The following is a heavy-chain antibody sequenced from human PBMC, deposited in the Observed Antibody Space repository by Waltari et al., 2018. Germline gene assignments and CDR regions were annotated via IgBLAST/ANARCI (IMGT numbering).Heavy chain of an antibody. J-gene: IGHJ5*02. D-gene: IGHD3-10*01. Sequence: QVQLVQSGAEVKKPGASVKVSCKASGYTFISHDINWVRQATGQGLEWMGWMKPNSGNTGSAQKFQGRVTMTRNTSISTAYMELSSLRSDDTAVYYCARAFRSSWFGAWLDPWGQGTPVTVSS. CDR2: MKPNSGNT. CDR3: ARAFRSSWFGAWLDP. CDR1: GYTFISHD. V-gene: IGHV1-8*01.